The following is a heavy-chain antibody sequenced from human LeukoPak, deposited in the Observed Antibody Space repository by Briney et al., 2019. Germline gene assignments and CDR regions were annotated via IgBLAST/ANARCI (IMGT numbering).Heavy chain of an antibody. V-gene: IGHV4-34*01. CDR3: ARGGRNYVWGSYRSSVVEY. CDR1: GGSIAIRNYY. J-gene: IGHJ4*02. Sequence: SGTLSLTCAVSGGSIAIRNYYWSWIRQPPGKGLEWIGEINHSGSTNYNPSLKSRVTISVDTSKNQFSLKLSSVTAADTAVYYCARGGRNYVWGSYRSSVVEYWGQGTLVTVSS. D-gene: IGHD3-16*02. CDR2: INHSGST.